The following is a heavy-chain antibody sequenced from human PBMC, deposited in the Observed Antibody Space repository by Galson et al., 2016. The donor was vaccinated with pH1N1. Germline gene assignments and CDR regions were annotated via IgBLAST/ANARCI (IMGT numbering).Heavy chain of an antibody. CDR3: ARDSCTGGSCYFVPDY. D-gene: IGHD2-15*01. CDR2: INPNSRDT. Sequence: SVKVSCKASGYSFTACYIHWLRQAPGQGPEWMGWINPNSRDTNYAQKYAQRFQDRVTMTRDTSVSTAYLELTGLTSDDTAVYFCARDSCTGGSCYFVPDYWGQGTLVTVSS. J-gene: IGHJ4*02. CDR1: GYSFTACY. V-gene: IGHV1-2*02.